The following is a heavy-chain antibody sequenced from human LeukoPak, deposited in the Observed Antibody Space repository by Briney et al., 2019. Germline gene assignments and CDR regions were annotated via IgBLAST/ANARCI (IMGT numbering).Heavy chain of an antibody. V-gene: IGHV5-51*01. CDR2: IYPGDSDT. CDR3: ARLASSSPPYYFDY. D-gene: IGHD6-13*01. J-gene: IGHJ4*02. Sequence: IYPGDSDTRYSPSFQRQVTISADKSISTAYLQWSSLKASDTAMYYCARLASSSPPYYFDYWGQGTLVTVSS.